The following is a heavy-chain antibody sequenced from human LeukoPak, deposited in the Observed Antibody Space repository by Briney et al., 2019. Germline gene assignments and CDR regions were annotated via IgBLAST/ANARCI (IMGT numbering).Heavy chain of an antibody. CDR2: IYYSGST. CDR1: GGSISSYY. J-gene: IGHJ4*02. V-gene: IGHV4-59*01. CDR3: ARDYGSGTQQGFDY. Sequence: PSETLPLTCTVSGGSISSYYWSWIRQPPGKGLEWIGYIYYSGSTNYNPSLKSRVTISVDTSKNQFSLKLSSVTAADTAVYYCARDYGSGTQQGFDYWGQGTLVTVSS. D-gene: IGHD3-10*01.